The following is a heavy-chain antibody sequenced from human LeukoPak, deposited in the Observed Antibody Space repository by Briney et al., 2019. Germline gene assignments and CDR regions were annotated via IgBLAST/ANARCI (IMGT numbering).Heavy chain of an antibody. Sequence: SETLSLTCTVSGGSVSSGSYYWSWIRQPPGKGLEWIGYIYYRGSTNYNPSLESRVTISVDTSKNQFSLKLSPVTAAGTAIYYCARVHYGAFDYWGQGTLVTVSS. CDR2: IYYRGST. V-gene: IGHV4-61*01. CDR3: ARVHYGAFDY. J-gene: IGHJ4*02. D-gene: IGHD4-17*01. CDR1: GGSVSSGSYY.